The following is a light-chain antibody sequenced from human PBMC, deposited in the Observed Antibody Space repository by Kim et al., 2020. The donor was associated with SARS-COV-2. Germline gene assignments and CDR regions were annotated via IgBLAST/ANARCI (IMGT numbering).Light chain of an antibody. CDR1: SRRGYY. V-gene: IGLV3-19*01. Sequence: VEGTGWSTCKGHSRRGYYASWYQQKPGQAPELVIYGKKNRPSGIPDRFPGSSSGNTASLTNTGAQAEGGADYYCNSRGSSGNHYVFGPGTKVTVL. CDR3: NSRGSSGNHYV. J-gene: IGLJ1*01. CDR2: GKK.